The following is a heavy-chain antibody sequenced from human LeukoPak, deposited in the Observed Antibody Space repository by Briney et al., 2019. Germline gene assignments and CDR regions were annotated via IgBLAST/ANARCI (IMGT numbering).Heavy chain of an antibody. D-gene: IGHD3-22*01. J-gene: IGHJ5*02. Sequence: SETLSLTCAVYGGSFSGYYWSWIRQPPGKGLEWIGEINHSGSTNYNPSLKSRVTISVHTSKNEFSLKLSSVTAADTAVYYCARDGIFYDISAYYFLNWFDPWGQGTLVTVSS. V-gene: IGHV4-34*01. CDR3: ARDGIFYDISAYYFLNWFDP. CDR1: GGSFSGYY. CDR2: INHSGST.